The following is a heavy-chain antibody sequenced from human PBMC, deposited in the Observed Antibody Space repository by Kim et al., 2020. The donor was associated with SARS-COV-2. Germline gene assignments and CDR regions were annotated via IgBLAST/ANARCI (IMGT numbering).Heavy chain of an antibody. V-gene: IGHV3-74*01. CDR3: ARPSQRDSSGYYDFDY. Sequence: SVKGRFTISRDNAKNTLYLQMNSLRAEDTAVYDCARPSQRDSSGYYDFDYWGQGTLVTVSS. J-gene: IGHJ4*02. D-gene: IGHD3-22*01.